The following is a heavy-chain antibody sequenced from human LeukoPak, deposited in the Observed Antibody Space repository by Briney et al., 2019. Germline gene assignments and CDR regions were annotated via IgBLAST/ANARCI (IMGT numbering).Heavy chain of an antibody. CDR3: AREVNGLDY. CDR1: GGSISSYY. V-gene: IGHV4-59*01. CDR2: IYYSGST. Sequence: PSETLSLTCTVSGGSISSYYWSWLRQPPGKGLEWIGYIYYSGSTNYNPSLKSRVTISVDTSKNQFSLKLSSVTAADTAVYYCAREVNGLDYWGQGTLVTVSS. J-gene: IGHJ4*02.